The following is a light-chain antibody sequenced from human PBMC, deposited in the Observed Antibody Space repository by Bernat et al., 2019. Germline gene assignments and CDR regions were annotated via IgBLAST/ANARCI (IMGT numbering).Light chain of an antibody. CDR3: QQYGSSPLFS. V-gene: IGKV3-20*01. CDR2: GAS. J-gene: IGKJ3*01. CDR1: QSVSSSY. Sequence: EIVLTQSPGTLSLSPGERATLSCRASQSVSSSYLAWYQQKPGQAPRLLIYGASSRATGIPDRFSGSGSGTDFTLTASGLEPEDFAVYYCQQYGSSPLFSFGPGTRVDIK.